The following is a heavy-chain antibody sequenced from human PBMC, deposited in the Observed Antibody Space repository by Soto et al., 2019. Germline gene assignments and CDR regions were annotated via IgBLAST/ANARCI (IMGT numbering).Heavy chain of an antibody. CDR2: ISYDGSSK. CDR3: ARGCSGGSCVYYYGMDV. CDR1: GFTFSSYA. V-gene: IGHV3-30-3*01. Sequence: GGSLRLSCAASGFTFSSYAMSWVRQAPGKGLEWVAVISYDGSSKYYADSVKGRFTISRDNSKNTLYLQMNSLRAEDTAVYYCARGCSGGSCVYYYGMDVWGQGTTVTVSS. J-gene: IGHJ6*02. D-gene: IGHD2-15*01.